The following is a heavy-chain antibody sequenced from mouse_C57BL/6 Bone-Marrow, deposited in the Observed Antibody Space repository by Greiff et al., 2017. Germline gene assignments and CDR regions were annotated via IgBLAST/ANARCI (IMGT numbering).Heavy chain of an antibody. CDR1: GYTFTSYG. CDR3: SREGYDKVAWFAY. D-gene: IGHD2-2*01. V-gene: IGHV1-81*01. Sequence: VQLQQSGAELARPGASVKLSCKASGYTFTSYGISWVKQRTGQGLEWIGEIYPRSGNTYYNEKFKGKATLTADKSSSTAYMELRSLTSEDSAVYFCSREGYDKVAWFAYWGQGTLVTVSA. J-gene: IGHJ3*01. CDR2: IYPRSGNT.